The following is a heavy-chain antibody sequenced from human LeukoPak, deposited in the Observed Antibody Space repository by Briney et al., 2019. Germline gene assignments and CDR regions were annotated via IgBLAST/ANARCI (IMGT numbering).Heavy chain of an antibody. CDR3: AREQITMVRYFDY. Sequence: SETLSLTCTVSGGSISSGGYYWSWIRQHPGKGLEWIGYIYYSGSTYYNPSLKSRVTISVDTSKNQFSLKLSSVTAADTAVYYCAREQITMVRYFDYWGQGTLATVSS. V-gene: IGHV4-31*03. J-gene: IGHJ4*02. CDR1: GGSISSGGYY. D-gene: IGHD3-10*01. CDR2: IYYSGST.